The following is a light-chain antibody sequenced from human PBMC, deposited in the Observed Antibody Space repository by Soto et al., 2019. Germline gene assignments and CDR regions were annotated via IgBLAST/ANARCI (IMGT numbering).Light chain of an antibody. CDR1: SSNIGSNT. J-gene: IGLJ1*01. CDR3: AAWDDSLNGLV. CDR2: NNN. Sequence: QSVLTQPPSASGTPGQRVTISCSGSSSNIGSNTVNWYQQLPGTAPQLLIDNNNQRPSGVPDRFSGSKSGTSASLAISGLQSEDEADYYCAAWDDSLNGLVFGTGTKLTVL. V-gene: IGLV1-44*01.